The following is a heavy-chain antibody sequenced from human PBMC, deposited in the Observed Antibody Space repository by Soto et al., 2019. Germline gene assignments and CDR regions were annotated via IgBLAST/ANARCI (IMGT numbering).Heavy chain of an antibody. D-gene: IGHD6-6*01. Sequence: GGSLSLSCAASGFTFSDHYMAWFRQTPERGLEWLAYISHRSLTIYHARSVKDRFTISRDDATDSIYLQMNNLRVEDTAVYFCARGGGSSPFDYWGQGTVVTVYS. V-gene: IGHV3-11*01. CDR1: GFTFSDHY. J-gene: IGHJ4*02. CDR3: ARGGGSSPFDY. CDR2: ISHRSLTI.